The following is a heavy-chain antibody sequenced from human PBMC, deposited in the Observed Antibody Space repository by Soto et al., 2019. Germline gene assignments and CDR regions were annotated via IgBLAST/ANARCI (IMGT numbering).Heavy chain of an antibody. D-gene: IGHD3-3*01. CDR3: ARHPPRVWKYDFWSGYYKAGMDV. J-gene: IGHJ6*02. V-gene: IGHV4-34*01. CDR2: INHSGST. Sequence: QVQLQQWGAGLLKPSETLSLTCAVYGGSFSGYYWSWIRQPPGKGLEWIGEINHSGSTNYNPSLKSRVTISVDTSKNQFSLKLSSVTAADTAVYYCARHPPRVWKYDFWSGYYKAGMDVWGQGTTVTVSS. CDR1: GGSFSGYY.